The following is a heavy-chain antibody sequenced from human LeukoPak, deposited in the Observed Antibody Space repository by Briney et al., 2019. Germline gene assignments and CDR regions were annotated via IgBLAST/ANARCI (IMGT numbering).Heavy chain of an antibody. Sequence: GGSLRLSCAASGFTFDDYGMSWVRQAPGKGLEWVSGINWNGDSTGYADSVKGRFTISRDNAKNSLYLQMNSLRAEDTALYYCARATYFYYMDVWGKGTTVTVSS. V-gene: IGHV3-20*04. CDR3: ARATYFYYMDV. CDR2: INWNGDST. CDR1: GFTFDDYG. J-gene: IGHJ6*03.